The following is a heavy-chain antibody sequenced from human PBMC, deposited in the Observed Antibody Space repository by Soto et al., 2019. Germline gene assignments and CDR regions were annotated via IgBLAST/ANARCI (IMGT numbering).Heavy chain of an antibody. D-gene: IGHD1-7*01. V-gene: IGHV6-1*01. CDR3: AGTTSLHRHYMDV. J-gene: IGHJ6*03. Sequence: LSLTGSLSGAPVSNNSAAWDCISQSPSRGLEWLGRKYFRSRWYNDYAVAGKSRITVNPDTSKNQFSLHLNSAPPEDTAVYYCAGTTSLHRHYMDVWEKGTTVTGSS. CDR2: KYFRSRWYN. CDR1: GAPVSNNSAA.